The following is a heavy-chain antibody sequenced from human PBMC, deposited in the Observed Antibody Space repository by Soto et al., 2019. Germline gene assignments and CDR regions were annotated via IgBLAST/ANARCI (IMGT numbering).Heavy chain of an antibody. CDR3: AKDLRDYDSSGQYYYGMDV. V-gene: IGHV3-30*18. CDR1: GFTFSSYG. CDR2: ISYDGSNK. Sequence: QAGGSLRLSCAASGFTFSSYGMHWVRQAPGKGLEWVAVISYDGSNKYYADSVKGRFTISRDNSKNTLYLQMNSLRAEDTAVYYCAKDLRDYDSSGQYYYGMDVWGQGTTVTVSS. D-gene: IGHD3-22*01. J-gene: IGHJ6*02.